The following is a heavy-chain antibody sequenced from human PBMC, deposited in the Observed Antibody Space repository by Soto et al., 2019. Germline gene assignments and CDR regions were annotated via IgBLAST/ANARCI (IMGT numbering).Heavy chain of an antibody. D-gene: IGHD3-3*01. CDR1: DGSFRGYY. J-gene: IGHJ4*02. Sequence: PSETLSLTFAVYDGSFRGYYWSGSRKRPGKGLEWLGEINHSGSTNYNPSLKSRVTISVATSRNQFSLKLSSVTAADTAVYLYARVTQFLEWSRTFDYWGQGTLVTVSS. V-gene: IGHV4-34*01. CDR3: ARVTQFLEWSRTFDY. CDR2: INHSGST.